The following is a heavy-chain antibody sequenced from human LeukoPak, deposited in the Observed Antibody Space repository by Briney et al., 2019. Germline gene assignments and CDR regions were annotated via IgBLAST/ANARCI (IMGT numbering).Heavy chain of an antibody. V-gene: IGHV3-48*03. Sequence: PGGSLRLSCAASGVTFSSYEMNWVRQAPGKGLEWVSYISSGGNTVHYADSVKGRFTISRDNTKNSLYLQMNSLRAEDTSVYYCARDGYGGNSETFDPWGQGTLVTVSS. CDR1: GVTFSSYE. CDR3: ARDGYGGNSETFDP. D-gene: IGHD4-23*01. CDR2: ISSGGNTV. J-gene: IGHJ5*02.